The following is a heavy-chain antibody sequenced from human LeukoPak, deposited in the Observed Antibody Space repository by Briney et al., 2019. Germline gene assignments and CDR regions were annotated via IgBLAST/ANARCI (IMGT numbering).Heavy chain of an antibody. CDR2: IKQDRSEK. CDR3: ARERGTMVRGVREDYYYYMDV. J-gene: IGHJ6*03. CDR1: GFTFSNYW. D-gene: IGHD3-10*01. Sequence: GGSLRLSCAASGFTFSNYWMSWVRQAPGKGLEWVANIKQDRSEKYYVDSVKGRFTISRDNAKNSLYLQMNSLRAEDTALYYCARERGTMVRGVREDYYYYMDVWGKGTTVTVSS. V-gene: IGHV3-7*03.